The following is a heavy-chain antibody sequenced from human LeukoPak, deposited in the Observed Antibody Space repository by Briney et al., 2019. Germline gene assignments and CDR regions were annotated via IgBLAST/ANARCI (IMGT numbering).Heavy chain of an antibody. CDR3: AKDREYDFWSGSERYYFDY. J-gene: IGHJ4*02. CDR1: GFTFSSYG. Sequence: GGSLRLSCAASGFTFSSYGMHWVRQAPGKGLEWVAFIRYDGSNKYYADSVKGRFTISRDNSKNTLYLQMNSLRAEDTAVYYCAKDREYDFWSGSERYYFDYWGQGTLVTVSS. D-gene: IGHD3-3*01. V-gene: IGHV3-30*02. CDR2: IRYDGSNK.